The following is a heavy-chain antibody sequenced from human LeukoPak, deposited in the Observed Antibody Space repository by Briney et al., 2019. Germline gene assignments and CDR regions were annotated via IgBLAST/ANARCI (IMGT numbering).Heavy chain of an antibody. J-gene: IGHJ4*02. CDR2: ISSSSSYI. D-gene: IGHD3-3*01. CDR1: GFTFSSYS. Sequence: GGSLRLSCAASGFTFSSYSMNWVRQAPGKGLEWVSSISSSSSYIYYADSVKGRFTISRDNAKNSLYLQMNSLSAEDTAVYYCARAVFGVVNPFDYWGQGTLVTVPS. CDR3: ARAVFGVVNPFDY. V-gene: IGHV3-21*01.